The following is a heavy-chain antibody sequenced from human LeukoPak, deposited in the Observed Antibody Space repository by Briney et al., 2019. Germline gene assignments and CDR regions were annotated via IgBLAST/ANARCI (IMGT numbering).Heavy chain of an antibody. V-gene: IGHV3-21*04. Sequence: GGSLRLSCAASGFTFSSYSMNWVRQAPGKGLEWVSSISSSSSYVYYADSVKGRFTISRDNSKNTLYLQMNSLRAEDTAVYYCAKDQGHWYFDLWGRGTLVTVSS. CDR3: AKDQGHWYFDL. J-gene: IGHJ2*01. CDR2: ISSSSSYV. CDR1: GFTFSSYS.